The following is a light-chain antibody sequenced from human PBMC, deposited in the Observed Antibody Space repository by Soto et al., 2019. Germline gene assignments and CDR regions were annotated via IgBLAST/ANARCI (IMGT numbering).Light chain of an antibody. CDR1: QRIRSY. V-gene: IGKV3-15*01. CDR3: QQHSDWPRT. Sequence: EIVMTQSPATLSVSPGERATLSCRASQRIRSYLAWYQQKPGQAPRLLIFGASTRAAAIPARFSGSGSGTEFTLTISSLQSEDFAVYYCQQHSDWPRTFGQGTKVEIK. CDR2: GAS. J-gene: IGKJ1*01.